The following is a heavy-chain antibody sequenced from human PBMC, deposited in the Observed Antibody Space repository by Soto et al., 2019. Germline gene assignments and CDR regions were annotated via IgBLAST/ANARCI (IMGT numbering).Heavy chain of an antibody. CDR3: AKVTTQIDPNFDY. Sequence: EVQLLESGGGLVQPGGSLRLSCAASGFTFSSYAMSWVRQAPGKGLEWVSAISGSGGSTYYADSVKGRFTISRDNSKNTLYLQMTSLRADDTAVYYCAKVTTQIDPNFDYWGQGTLVTVSS. CDR1: GFTFSSYA. V-gene: IGHV3-23*01. D-gene: IGHD4-17*01. J-gene: IGHJ4*02. CDR2: ISGSGGST.